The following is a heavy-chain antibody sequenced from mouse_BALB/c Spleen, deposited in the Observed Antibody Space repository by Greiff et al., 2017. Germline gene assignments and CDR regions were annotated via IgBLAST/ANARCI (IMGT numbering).Heavy chain of an antibody. D-gene: IGHD2-1*01. CDR2: ISSGSSTI. CDR3: ARNYGKGYAMDY. V-gene: IGHV5-17*02. J-gene: IGHJ4*01. Sequence: DVHLVESGGGLVQPGGSRKLSCAASGFTFSSFGMHWVRQAPEKGLEWVAYISSGSSTIYYADTVKGRFTISRDNPKNTLFLQMTSLRSEDTAMYYCARNYGKGYAMDYWGQGTSVTVSS. CDR1: GFTFSSFG.